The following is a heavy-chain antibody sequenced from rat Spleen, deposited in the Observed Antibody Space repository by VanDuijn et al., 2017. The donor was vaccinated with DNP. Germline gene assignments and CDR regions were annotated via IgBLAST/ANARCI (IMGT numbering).Heavy chain of an antibody. CDR2: ISYDGSST. CDR1: GFTFSDYN. V-gene: IGHV5S10*01. CDR3: AISRPRAMDA. Sequence: EVQLVESGGTLVQPGRSLKLSCAASGFTFSDYNMAWVRQAPKKGLEWVATISYDGSSTYYRDSVKGRFTISRDNAENTVYLQMNSLRSEDTATYYCAISRPRAMDAWGQGTSVTVSS. J-gene: IGHJ4*01.